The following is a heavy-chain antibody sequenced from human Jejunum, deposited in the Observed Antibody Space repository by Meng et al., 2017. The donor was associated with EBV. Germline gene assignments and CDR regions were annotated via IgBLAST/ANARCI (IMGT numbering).Heavy chain of an antibody. V-gene: IGHV3-23*01. CDR1: GFTFSSYA. D-gene: IGHD6-19*01. Sequence: EVRLLESGGGVVEPGGSLRLSCAASGFTFSSYAMSWVRQAPGKGLEWVSTISTSGDSTYYADSVKGRFTISRDNSQNTLFPQMNSLRADDTAVYYCADRAVVGALWGQGTLVTVS. CDR2: ISTSGDST. CDR3: ADRAVVGAL. J-gene: IGHJ4*02.